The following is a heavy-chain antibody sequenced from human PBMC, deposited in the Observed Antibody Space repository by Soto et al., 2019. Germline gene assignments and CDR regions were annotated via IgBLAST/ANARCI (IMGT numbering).Heavy chain of an antibody. CDR1: GYTFTSNQ. Sequence: QMQLVQSWAEVKKPGASVKVSCQASGYTFTSNQMHWVRQAPGQGLEWMGMINPSGGRTTYAQRFQGRVMMTRDTSTSTIYMELSSLRSEDTAMYYCARDGPPTTTGVGPGYTMDVCGQGTTVTVS. CDR3: ARDGPPTTTGVGPGYTMDV. CDR2: INPSGGRT. V-gene: IGHV1-46*01. J-gene: IGHJ6*02. D-gene: IGHD4-17*01.